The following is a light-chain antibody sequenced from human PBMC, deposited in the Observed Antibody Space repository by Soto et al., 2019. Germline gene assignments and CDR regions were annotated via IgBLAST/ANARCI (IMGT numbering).Light chain of an antibody. Sequence: EIVLTQSPGTLSLSPGERATLSCRASQSVSSSYLAWYQQKPGQAPRLLIYGASSRATGIPDRFSGSGSGTDLTLTISRLETEDCAVYYCQQYGSAPWTFGQGTKVEIK. V-gene: IGKV3-20*01. J-gene: IGKJ1*01. CDR3: QQYGSAPWT. CDR2: GAS. CDR1: QSVSSSY.